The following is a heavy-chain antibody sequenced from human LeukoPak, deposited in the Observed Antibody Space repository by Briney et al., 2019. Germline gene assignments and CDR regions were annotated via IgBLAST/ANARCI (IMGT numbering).Heavy chain of an antibody. CDR1: RFSVSSNY. J-gene: IGHJ3*02. V-gene: IGHV3-53*01. CDR2: IYAGGNT. CDR3: ASAPISAGAFDI. Sequence: GGSLRLPCAASRFSVSSNYMSWVRQAPGKGLEWVSVIYAGGNTYYADSVKGRFTISRDNSKNTLYLQMNSLRAEDTAVYYCASAPISAGAFDIWGQGTMVTVSS.